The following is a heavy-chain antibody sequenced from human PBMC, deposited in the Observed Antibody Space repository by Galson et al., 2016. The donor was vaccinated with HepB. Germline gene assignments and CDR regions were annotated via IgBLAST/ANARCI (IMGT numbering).Heavy chain of an antibody. CDR1: GFSFSSYA. D-gene: IGHD5-18*01. CDR3: AKRPYSYGWHYGMDV. CDR2: ITSGGTT. J-gene: IGHJ6*02. Sequence: SLRLSCAASGFSFSSYAMRWVRQAPGKGLEWVSGITSGGTTYYADSVKGRFTISRDNSKNILYLQMKGLRDEDTAVYYCAKRPYSYGWHYGMDVWGQGTTVTVSS. V-gene: IGHV3-23*01.